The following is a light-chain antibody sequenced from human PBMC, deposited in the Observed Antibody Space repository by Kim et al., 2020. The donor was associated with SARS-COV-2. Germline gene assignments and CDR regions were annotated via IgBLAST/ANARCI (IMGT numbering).Light chain of an antibody. CDR3: QQYIRFPYT. V-gene: IGKV1-5*01. J-gene: IGKJ2*01. Sequence: DIQMTQSPSTLSASVGDRVSITCRASQIIETYLAWYQQKPGKAPALLIYQASSLHIGVPSRFSGSGSGTEFTLTINSLQPDDFATYYCQQYIRFPYTFGQGTKVDIK. CDR1: QIIETY. CDR2: QAS.